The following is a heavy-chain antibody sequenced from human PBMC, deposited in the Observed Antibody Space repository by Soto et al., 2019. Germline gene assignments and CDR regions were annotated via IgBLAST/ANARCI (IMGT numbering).Heavy chain of an antibody. CDR3: ARVPYCGGDCYYDAFDI. CDR2: ISSSSSYI. V-gene: IGHV3-21*01. J-gene: IGHJ3*02. D-gene: IGHD2-21*02. CDR1: GFTLSSYS. Sequence: GGSLRLSCAASGFTLSSYSMNWVRQAPGKGLEWVSSISSSSSYIYYADSVKGRFTISRDNAKNSLYLQMNSLRAEDTAVYYCARVPYCGGDCYYDAFDIWGQGTMFTVSS.